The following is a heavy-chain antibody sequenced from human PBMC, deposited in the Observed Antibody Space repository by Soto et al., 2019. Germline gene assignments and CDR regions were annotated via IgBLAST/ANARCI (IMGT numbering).Heavy chain of an antibody. CDR1: GFTFSSYG. D-gene: IGHD2-15*01. V-gene: IGHV3-30*18. CDR3: AKYGPRSGYDFPYCSGGSCAERGRTDY. CDR2: ISYDGSNK. J-gene: IGHJ4*02. Sequence: QVQLVESGGGVVQPGRSLRLSCAASGFTFSSYGMHWVRQAPGKGLEWVAVISYDGSNKYYADSVKGRFTISRDNSKNTLYLQMNSLRAEDTAVYYCAKYGPRSGYDFPYCSGGSCAERGRTDYWGQGTLVTVSS.